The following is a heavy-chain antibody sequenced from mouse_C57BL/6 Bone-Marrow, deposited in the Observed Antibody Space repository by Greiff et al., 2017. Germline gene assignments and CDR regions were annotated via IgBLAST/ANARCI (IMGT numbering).Heavy chain of an antibody. V-gene: IGHV5-6*01. CDR1: GFTFSSYG. J-gene: IGHJ3*01. D-gene: IGHD1-1*01. Sequence: EVQLVESGGDLVKPGGSLKLSCAASGFTFSSYGMSWVRPTPDKRLEWVATISSGGSYTYYPDSVKGRFTISRDNAKNTLYLQMSSLKSEDTAMYYCARHPYGSPFAYWGQGTLVTVSA. CDR2: ISSGGSYT. CDR3: ARHPYGSPFAY.